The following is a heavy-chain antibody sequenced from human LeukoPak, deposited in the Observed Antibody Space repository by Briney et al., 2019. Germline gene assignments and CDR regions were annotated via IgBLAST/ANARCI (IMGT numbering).Heavy chain of an antibody. CDR3: VRDDYSNYGASS. Sequence: SETLSLTCAVSGYSISSGYFWAWIPQPPGKGLEWIGNIVYSGSTFYNPSLKSRATISLDTSKNQFSLKLNSVTAADTGVYYCVRDDYSNYGASSWGQGALVAVSS. V-gene: IGHV4-38-2*02. J-gene: IGHJ5*02. CDR2: IVYSGST. CDR1: GYSISSGYF. D-gene: IGHD4-11*01.